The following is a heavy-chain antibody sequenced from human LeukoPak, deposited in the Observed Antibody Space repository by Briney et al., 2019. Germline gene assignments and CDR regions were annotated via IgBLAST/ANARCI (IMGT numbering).Heavy chain of an antibody. Sequence: GASVKVSCKASGGTFSSYAISWVRQAPGQGLEWMGGIIPIFGTANYAQKFQGRVTITADKSTSTAYMELSSLRSEDTAVYYCARALRGYSYEPRGIYYYYYMDVWGKGTTVTISS. CDR2: IIPIFGTA. J-gene: IGHJ6*03. CDR1: GGTFSSYA. V-gene: IGHV1-69*06. D-gene: IGHD5-18*01. CDR3: ARALRGYSYEPRGIYYYYYMDV.